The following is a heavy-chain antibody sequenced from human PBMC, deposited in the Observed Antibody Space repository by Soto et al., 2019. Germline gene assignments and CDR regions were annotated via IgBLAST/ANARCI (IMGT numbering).Heavy chain of an antibody. Sequence: QVQLVQSGAELKRPGASVKVSCKASGYTFTNNDISWVRQSSGQGLEWMGWVNPYSGNTGYAQKFQGRVTMIRDISLITAFMELSRLRSEDTAVYYCVRAWLDYYSADYFDNWGQGSLVTVSS. J-gene: IGHJ4*02. V-gene: IGHV1-8*01. CDR1: GYTFTNND. D-gene: IGHD2-21*01. CDR2: VNPYSGNT. CDR3: VRAWLDYYSADYFDN.